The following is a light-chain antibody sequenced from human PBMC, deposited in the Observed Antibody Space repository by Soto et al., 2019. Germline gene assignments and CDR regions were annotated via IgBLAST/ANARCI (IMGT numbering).Light chain of an antibody. Sequence: DIQLTQSPSTLSASVVDAVTITCRASESIDNWLAWYQQKPGKAPKLLIFAASTLVRGVPSKFSGRGSGTEFTLTISSLQADDFATYYCQQYHNDWTFGQGTKVDI. V-gene: IGKV1-5*01. CDR1: ESIDNW. J-gene: IGKJ1*01. CDR2: AAS. CDR3: QQYHNDWT.